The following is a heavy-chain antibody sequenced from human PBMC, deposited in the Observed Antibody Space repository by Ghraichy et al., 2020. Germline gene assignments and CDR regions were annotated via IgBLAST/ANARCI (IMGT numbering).Heavy chain of an antibody. CDR1: GFTFSSYA. J-gene: IGHJ4*02. V-gene: IGHV3-23*01. CDR3: AKVRRRGYHTAYFFDY. D-gene: IGHD5-24*01. CDR2: ISASGGSS. Sequence: GGSLRLSCAASGFTFSSYAMGWVRQAPGKGLEGVSTISASGGSSYSADSVKGRFTISRDNSKNTLYLQLNSLRAEDTAIYYCAKVRRRGYHTAYFFDYWGQGVLVTVSS.